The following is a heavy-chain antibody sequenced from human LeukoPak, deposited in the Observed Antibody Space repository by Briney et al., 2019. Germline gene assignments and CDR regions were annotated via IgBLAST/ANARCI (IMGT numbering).Heavy chain of an antibody. CDR2: IYYSGST. Sequence: SETLSLTCTVSGGSISSYYWSWIRQPPGKGLEWIGYIYYSGSTNYNPSLKSRVTISVDTSKNQFSLELSSVTAADTAVYYCARAYCGGDCYSGEGTNWFDPWGQGTLVTVSS. V-gene: IGHV4-59*01. J-gene: IGHJ5*02. CDR3: ARAYCGGDCYSGEGTNWFDP. D-gene: IGHD2-21*02. CDR1: GGSISSYY.